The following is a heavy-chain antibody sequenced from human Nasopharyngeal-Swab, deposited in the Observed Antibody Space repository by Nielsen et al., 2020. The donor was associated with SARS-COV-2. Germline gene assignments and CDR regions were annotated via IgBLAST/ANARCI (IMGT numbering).Heavy chain of an antibody. J-gene: IGHJ5*02. CDR1: GFTFSSYA. CDR2: ISYDGSNK. V-gene: IGHV3-30-3*01. CDR3: ARDWAHYYGSGALLLWWFDP. Sequence: GESLKISCAASGFTFSSYAMHWVRQAPGKGLEWVAVISYDGSNKYYADSVKGRFTISRDNSKNTLHLQMNSLRAEDTAVYYCARDWAHYYGSGALLLWWFDPWGQGTLVTVSS. D-gene: IGHD3-10*01.